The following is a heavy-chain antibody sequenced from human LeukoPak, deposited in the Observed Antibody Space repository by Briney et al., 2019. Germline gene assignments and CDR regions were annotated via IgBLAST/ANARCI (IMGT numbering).Heavy chain of an antibody. V-gene: IGHV3-21*01. Sequence: PGGSLRLSCAASGFTFSSYSMNWVRQAPGKGLEWVSSISSSSSYIYYADSVKGRFTISRDNAKNSLYLQMNSLRAEDTAVYYCARDLVRMGGSTSSAIDYWGQGTLVTVSS. J-gene: IGHJ4*02. D-gene: IGHD2-2*01. CDR2: ISSSSSYI. CDR3: ARDLVRMGGSTSSAIDY. CDR1: GFTFSSYS.